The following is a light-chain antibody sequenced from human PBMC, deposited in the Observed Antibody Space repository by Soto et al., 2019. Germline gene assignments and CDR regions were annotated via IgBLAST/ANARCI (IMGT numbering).Light chain of an antibody. V-gene: IGKV3-15*01. CDR2: RTS. CDR3: QQYNNWPRAT. Sequence: EIVMTQSPATLSVSPGERATLSCRASQSISSNLAWYQQKPGQAPRLLMFRTSSRATGFPARFSGSGSGTEVNLTISSLQYEDVGVYYCQQYNNWPRATFGGGTKVEIK. CDR1: QSISSN. J-gene: IGKJ4*01.